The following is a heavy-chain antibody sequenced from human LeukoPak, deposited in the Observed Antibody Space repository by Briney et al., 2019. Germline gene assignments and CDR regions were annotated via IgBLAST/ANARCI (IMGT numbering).Heavy chain of an antibody. Sequence: PGGSLRLSCAASGFTFSSYSMNWVRQAPGKGLEWVSYISSSSSTIYYADSVTGRFTISRDNAKSSLYLQMNSLRDDDTAVYYCARYGGDNVKYWGQGTLVTVSS. V-gene: IGHV3-48*02. CDR2: ISSSSSTI. CDR3: ARYGGDNVKY. CDR1: GFTFSSYS. D-gene: IGHD3-16*01. J-gene: IGHJ4*02.